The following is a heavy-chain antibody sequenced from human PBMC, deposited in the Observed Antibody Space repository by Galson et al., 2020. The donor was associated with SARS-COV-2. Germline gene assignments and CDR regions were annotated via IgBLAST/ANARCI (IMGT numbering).Heavy chain of an antibody. V-gene: IGHV4-38-2*02. Sequence: SETLSLTCTVSGYSVSTTNYWGWVRQPPGRGLEWIGSVYPSGTTYYNPSLNSRLTISVDTSKNQFSLRLDSVTAADTALYYCARQGVNMIVLVTVPGWYFDLWGRGTLVTVSS. J-gene: IGHJ2*01. D-gene: IGHD3-22*01. CDR2: VYPSGTT. CDR3: ARQGVNMIVLVTVPGWYFDL. CDR1: GYSVSTTNY.